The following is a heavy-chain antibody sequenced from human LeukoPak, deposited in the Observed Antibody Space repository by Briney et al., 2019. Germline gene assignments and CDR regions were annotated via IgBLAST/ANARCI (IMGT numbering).Heavy chain of an antibody. D-gene: IGHD3-9*01. J-gene: IGHJ4*02. V-gene: IGHV7-4-1*02. Sequence: ASVKVSCKASGYTFTSYAMNWVRQAPGQGLEWMGWINTNTGNPTYAQGFTGRFVFSLDTSVSTAYLQISSLKAEDTAVYYCAIGLITYYDILTGYAGPDYWGQGTLVTVSS. CDR3: AIGLITYYDILTGYAGPDY. CDR2: INTNTGNP. CDR1: GYTFTSYA.